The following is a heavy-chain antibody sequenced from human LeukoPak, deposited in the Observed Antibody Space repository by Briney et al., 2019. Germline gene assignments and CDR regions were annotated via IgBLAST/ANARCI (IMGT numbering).Heavy chain of an antibody. D-gene: IGHD3-3*01. J-gene: IGHJ4*02. V-gene: IGHV4-59*08. Sequence: PSETLSLTCTVSGGSISNYYWSWIRQPPGKGLEWIGYIYHTGSTNYNPSLKSRVTISVDTSKSQFPLRLSSVTAADTAVYYCTIGGSGYYPGYWGQGILVTVSS. CDR2: IYHTGST. CDR1: GGSISNYY. CDR3: TIGGSGYYPGY.